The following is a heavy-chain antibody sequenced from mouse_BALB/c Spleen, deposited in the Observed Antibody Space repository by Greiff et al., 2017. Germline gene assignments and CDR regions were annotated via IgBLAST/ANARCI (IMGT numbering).Heavy chain of an antibody. CDR1: GDSITSGY. Sequence: EVKLMESGPSLVKPSQTLSLTCSVTGDSITSGYWNWIRKFPGNKLEYMGYISYSGSTYYNPSLKSRISITRDTSKNQYYLQLNSVTTEDTATYYCARKENDYDYFDYWGQGTTLTVSS. V-gene: IGHV3-8*02. CDR2: ISYSGST. D-gene: IGHD2-4*01. J-gene: IGHJ2*01. CDR3: ARKENDYDYFDY.